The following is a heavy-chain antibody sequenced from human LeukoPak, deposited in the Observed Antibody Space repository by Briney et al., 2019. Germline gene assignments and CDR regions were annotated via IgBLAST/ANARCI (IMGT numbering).Heavy chain of an antibody. CDR3: AKRSSTSSGYFDL. J-gene: IGHJ4*02. CDR2: ITGIGAYT. CDR1: GFTFNNYA. Sequence: GGSLRLSCAASGFTFNNYAMTWVRQAPGKGLEWVSAITGIGAYTNYADSVKGRFTISRDNSKNTMYLQMNSLRAEDTAIYYCAKRSSTSSGYFDLWGWGTLVTVSS. V-gene: IGHV3-23*01. D-gene: IGHD3-22*01.